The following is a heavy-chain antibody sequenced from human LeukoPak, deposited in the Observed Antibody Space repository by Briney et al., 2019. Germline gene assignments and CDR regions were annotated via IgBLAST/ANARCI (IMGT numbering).Heavy chain of an antibody. CDR2: MNPNSGNT. J-gene: IGHJ4*02. V-gene: IGHV1-8*01. CDR1: GYTFTSYD. CDR3: ARQIAVAGYYYFDY. D-gene: IGHD6-19*01. Sequence: ASVKVSCKASGYTFTSYDINWVRQAPGQGLEWMGWMNPNSGNTGYAQKFQGRVTMTRNTPISTAYMELSSLRSEDTAVYYCARQIAVAGYYYFDYWGQGTLVTVSS.